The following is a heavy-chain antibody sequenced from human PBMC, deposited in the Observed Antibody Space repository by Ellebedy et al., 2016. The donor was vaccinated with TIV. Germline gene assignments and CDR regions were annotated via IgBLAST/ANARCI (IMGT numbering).Heavy chain of an antibody. CDR1: GYTFTSYA. CDR2: INAGNGNT. CDR3: ARVRDDYVWGSYRYTGWFDP. V-gene: IGHV1-3*01. D-gene: IGHD3-16*02. J-gene: IGHJ5*02. Sequence: AASVKVSCKASGYTFTSYAMHWVRQAPGQRLEWMGWINAGNGNTKYSQKFQGRVTITRDTSASTAYMELSSLRSEDTAVYYCARVRDDYVWGSYRYTGWFDPWGQGTLVTVSS.